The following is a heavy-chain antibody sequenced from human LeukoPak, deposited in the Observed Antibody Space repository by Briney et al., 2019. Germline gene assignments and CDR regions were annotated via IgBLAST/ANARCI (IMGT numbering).Heavy chain of an antibody. CDR1: RYTFTSYD. J-gene: IGHJ4*02. V-gene: IGHV1-8*01. Sequence: ASVKVSCKASRYTFTSYDINWVRQATGQGLEWMGWMNPNSGNTGYAQKFQGRVTMTRNTSISTAYMELSSLRSEDTAVYYCARALTSITIFGVVITQLFDYWGQGTLVTVSS. D-gene: IGHD3-3*01. CDR3: ARALTSITIFGVVITQLFDY. CDR2: MNPNSGNT.